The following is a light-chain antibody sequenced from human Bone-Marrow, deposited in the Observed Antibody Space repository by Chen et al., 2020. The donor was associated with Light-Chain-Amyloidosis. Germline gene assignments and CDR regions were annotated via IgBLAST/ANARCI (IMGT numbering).Light chain of an antibody. Sequence: EIVLTQSPGTLSLSPGEGANLSCRASQTISSNYLTWYQQKFGKAPRLLIYGSSSRATGIPDRFTGSGSGTDFTLTSNRLEPEDFAGDYCQQYGTSPLTFGGGTKVEIK. CDR2: GSS. J-gene: IGKJ4*01. CDR1: QTISSNY. CDR3: QQYGTSPLT. V-gene: IGKV3-20*01.